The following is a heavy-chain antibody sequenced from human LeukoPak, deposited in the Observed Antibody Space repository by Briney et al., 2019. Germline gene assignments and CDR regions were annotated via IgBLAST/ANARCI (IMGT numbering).Heavy chain of an antibody. V-gene: IGHV3-64D*06. CDR3: EKGDLRRWFDP. Sequence: GGSLRLSCSASGFNFSSYAMHWVRQAPGKGLEYVSAISSNGGSTYYADSVKGRFTISRDNSKNTLYLQMSSLRAQDTAVYYCEKGDLRRWFDPWGQGTMVTASS. CDR1: GFNFSSYA. J-gene: IGHJ5*02. D-gene: IGHD3-3*01. CDR2: ISSNGGST.